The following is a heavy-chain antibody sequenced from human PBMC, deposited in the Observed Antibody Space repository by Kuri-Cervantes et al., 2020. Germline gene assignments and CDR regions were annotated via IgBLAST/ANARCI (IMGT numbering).Heavy chain of an antibody. CDR2: IKSKTDGGTT. V-gene: IGHV3-15*01. J-gene: IGHJ4*02. CDR3: TTKVASMITFGGVIVKEGNDY. Sequence: GGSLRLSCAASGFTFSNAWMSWVRQAPGKGLEWVGRIKSKTDGGTTDYAAPVKGRFTISRDDSKNTLYLQMNSLKTEDTAVYYCTTKVASMITFGGVIVKEGNDYWGQGTLVTVSS. D-gene: IGHD3-16*02. CDR1: GFTFSNAW.